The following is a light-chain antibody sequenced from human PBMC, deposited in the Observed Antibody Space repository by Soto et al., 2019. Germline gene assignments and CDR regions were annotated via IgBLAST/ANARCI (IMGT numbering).Light chain of an antibody. CDR3: QQYESSLRT. CDR2: GAS. CDR1: PSVSSSY. V-gene: IGKV3-20*01. Sequence: EIVLTQSPGTLSLSPGERATLSCRASPSVSSSYLAWYRQKPGQAPRLLIYGASSRVTGIPDRFSGSGSGTDFTLAISRLEPEYFAVYYCQQYESSLRTFGQGTKVEIK. J-gene: IGKJ1*01.